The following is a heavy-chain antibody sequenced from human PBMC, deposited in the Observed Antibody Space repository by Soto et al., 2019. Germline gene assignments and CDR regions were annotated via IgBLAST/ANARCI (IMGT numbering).Heavy chain of an antibody. CDR1: VGSISSGGYY. D-gene: IGHD4-17*01. J-gene: IGHJ3*02. CDR3: AILATVTTHAFDI. Sequence: SETLSLTCTVSVGSISSGGYYWSWIRQHPGKGLEWIGYIYYSGSTYYNPSLKSRVTISVDTSKNQFSLKLSSVTAADTAVYYCAILATVTTHAFDIWGQGTMVTVSS. V-gene: IGHV4-31*03. CDR2: IYYSGST.